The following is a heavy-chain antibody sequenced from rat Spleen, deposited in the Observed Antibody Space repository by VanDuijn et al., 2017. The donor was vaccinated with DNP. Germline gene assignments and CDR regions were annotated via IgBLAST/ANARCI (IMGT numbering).Heavy chain of an antibody. D-gene: IGHD1-2*01. V-gene: IGHV5-29*01. J-gene: IGHJ3*01. CDR3: ARSDSYGFPY. CDR1: GFIFSNYW. Sequence: EVQLVESGGGLVQPGRSMKLSCAASGFIFSNYWMTWIRQAPGKGLEWVATINWDGNSTHYRDSVKGRFTISRDNGERTLYLQMDSLRSEDTATYYCARSDSYGFPYWGQGTLVTVSS. CDR2: INWDGNST.